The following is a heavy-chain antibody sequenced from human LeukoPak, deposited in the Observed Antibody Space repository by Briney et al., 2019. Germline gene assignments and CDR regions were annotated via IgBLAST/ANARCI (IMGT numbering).Heavy chain of an antibody. D-gene: IGHD5-24*01. CDR1: GGSLSSYY. CDR2: IYTSGST. CDR3: ARLGDGNYYYYMDV. Sequence: SVSLCLPCTVSGGSLSSYYWRWIRQHSGKGLEWVGYIYTSGSTNHTPSLTRRLTISVDTSTHQFSLKLTSLTAAYTAVYCCARLGDGNYYYYMDVSGKGTTVTVSS. J-gene: IGHJ6*03. V-gene: IGHV4-4*09.